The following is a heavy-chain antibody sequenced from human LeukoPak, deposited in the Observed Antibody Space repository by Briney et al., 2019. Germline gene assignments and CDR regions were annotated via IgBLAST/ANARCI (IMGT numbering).Heavy chain of an antibody. CDR1: GGTFSSYA. Sequence: SVKVSCKASGGTFSSYAISWVRQAPGQGLEWMGGIIPIFGTANYAQKFQGRVTITADKSTSTAYMELSSLRSEDTAVYYCARLLTYYYDSSGKNWFDPWGQGTLVTVSS. CDR3: ARLLTYYYDSSGKNWFDP. D-gene: IGHD3-22*01. CDR2: IIPIFGTA. J-gene: IGHJ5*02. V-gene: IGHV1-69*06.